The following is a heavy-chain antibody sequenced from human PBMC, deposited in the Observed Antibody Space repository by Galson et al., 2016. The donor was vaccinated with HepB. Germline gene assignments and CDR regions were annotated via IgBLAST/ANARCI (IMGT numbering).Heavy chain of an antibody. D-gene: IGHD3/OR15-3a*01. CDR3: AKGGYYDFWTEYLIGY. CDR1: GFTFSNCV. V-gene: IGHV3-23*01. Sequence: SLRLSCAASGFTFSNCVMNWVRQAPGKGLEWVSGISDSGLTTYYADSGKGRFTISRDNSQRTLHLQMNSLRAEDTAVYYCAKGGYYDFWTEYLIGYWGQGTLVTVSS. CDR2: ISDSGLTT. J-gene: IGHJ4*02.